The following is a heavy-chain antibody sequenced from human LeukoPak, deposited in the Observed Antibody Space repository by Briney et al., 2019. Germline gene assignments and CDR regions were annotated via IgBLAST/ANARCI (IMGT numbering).Heavy chain of an antibody. V-gene: IGHV3-9*01. D-gene: IGHD5-18*01. CDR1: GFTFDDYA. CDR3: ARDGDTYGMDV. CDR2: ISWNSGSI. J-gene: IGHJ6*02. Sequence: GGSLRLSCAASGFTFDDYAMHWVRQAPGKGLEWVSGISWNSGSIGYADSVKGRFTISRDNAKNSLYLQMNSLRAEDTAVYYCARDGDTYGMDVWGQGTTVTVSS.